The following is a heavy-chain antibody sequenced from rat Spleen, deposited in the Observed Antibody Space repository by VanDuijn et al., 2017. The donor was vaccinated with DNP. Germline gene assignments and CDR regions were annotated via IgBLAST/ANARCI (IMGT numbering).Heavy chain of an antibody. Sequence: EVQLVESGGGLVQPGSPLNLSCAASGFSFRGDWLNWISQAPGKSLEWVATINPDGSSTYYPDTVKGRFMISKDDARNTGYLQMNNLRSEDTAMYYCSSGGPDMIQGNWFAYWGQGVMVTVSS. V-gene: IGHV5-35*01. J-gene: IGHJ2*01. CDR2: INPDGSST. D-gene: IGHD2-3*01. CDR1: GFSFRGDW. CDR3: SSGGPDMIQGNWFAY.